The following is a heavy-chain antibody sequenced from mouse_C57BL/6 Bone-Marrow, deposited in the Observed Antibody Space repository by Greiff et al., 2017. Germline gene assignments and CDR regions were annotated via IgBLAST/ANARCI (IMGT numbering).Heavy chain of an antibody. D-gene: IGHD2-2*01. CDR1: GFSLTSYG. Sequence: VMLVESGPGLVAPSQSLSITCTVSGFSLTSYGVDWVRQSPGKGLEWLGVIWGVGSTNYNSALKSRLSISKDNSKSQVFLKMNSLQTDDTAMYYCARNPPYGYEDYYAMDYWGQGTSVTVAS. CDR3: ARNPPYGYEDYYAMDY. V-gene: IGHV2-6*01. J-gene: IGHJ4*01. CDR2: IWGVGST.